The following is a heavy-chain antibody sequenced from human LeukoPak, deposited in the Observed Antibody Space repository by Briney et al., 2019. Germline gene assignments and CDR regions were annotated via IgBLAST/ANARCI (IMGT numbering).Heavy chain of an antibody. V-gene: IGHV4-34*01. J-gene: IGHJ4*02. CDR2: INHSGST. Sequence: SETLSLTCAVYGGSFSGYYWSWIRQPPGKGLEWIGEINHSGSTNYNPSLKSRVTISVDTSKNQFSLKLGSVTAADTAVYYCARGSIAAAVTYWGQGTLVTVSS. CDR1: GGSFSGYY. D-gene: IGHD6-13*01. CDR3: ARGSIAAAVTY.